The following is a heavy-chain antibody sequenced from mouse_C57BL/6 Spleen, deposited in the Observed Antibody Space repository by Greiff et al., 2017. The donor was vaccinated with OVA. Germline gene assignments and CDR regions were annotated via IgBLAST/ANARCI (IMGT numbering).Heavy chain of an antibody. J-gene: IGHJ4*01. CDR2: IYPRSGNT. CDR1: GYTFTSYG. CDR3: ARVYYGSHYYAMDY. Sequence: QVQLQQPGAELARPGASVKLSCKASGYTFTSYGISWVKQRTGQGLEWIGEIYPRSGNTYYNEKFKGKATLTADKSSSTAYMELRSLTSEDSAVYFCARVYYGSHYYAMDYWGQGTSVTVSS. V-gene: IGHV1-81*01. D-gene: IGHD1-1*01.